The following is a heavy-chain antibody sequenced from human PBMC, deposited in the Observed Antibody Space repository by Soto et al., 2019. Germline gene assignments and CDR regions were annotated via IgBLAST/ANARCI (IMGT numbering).Heavy chain of an antibody. CDR1: GFTFSSYG. CDR3: AKVVWFGSWEDY. V-gene: IGHV3-30*18. J-gene: IGHJ4*02. D-gene: IGHD3-10*01. CDR2: ISYDGSNK. Sequence: QVRLVESGGGVVQPGRSLRLSCAASGFTFSSYGMHWVRQAPGKGLEWVAVISYDGSNKYYADSVKGRFTISRDNSKNTLYLQMNSLRAEDTAVYYCAKVVWFGSWEDYWGQGTLVTVSS.